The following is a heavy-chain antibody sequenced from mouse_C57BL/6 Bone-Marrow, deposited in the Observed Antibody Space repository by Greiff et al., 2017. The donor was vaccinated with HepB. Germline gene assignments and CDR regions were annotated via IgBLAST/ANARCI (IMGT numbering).Heavy chain of an antibody. V-gene: IGHV1-20*01. CDR2: INPYNGDT. D-gene: IGHD2-5*01. CDR1: GYSFTGYF. CDR3: ARETGVTTRFAY. Sequence: VQLQQSGPELVKPGDSVKISCKASGYSFTGYFMNWVMQSHGKSLEWIGRINPYNGDTFYNQKFKGKATLTVDKSSSTAHMELRSLTSEDSAVYYCARETGVTTRFAYWGQGTLVTVSA. J-gene: IGHJ3*01.